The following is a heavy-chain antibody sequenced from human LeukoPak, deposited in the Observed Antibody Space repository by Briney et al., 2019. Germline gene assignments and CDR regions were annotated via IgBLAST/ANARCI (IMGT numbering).Heavy chain of an antibody. CDR3: ARSISNY. J-gene: IGHJ4*02. D-gene: IGHD2-21*01. Sequence: GGSLRLSCAASGFTFSSYGMHWVRQAPGKGLEWVAVISYDGSNKYYADSVKGRFTISRDNAKNSLYLQMNSLRAEDTAVYYCARSISNYWGQGTLVTVSS. CDR1: GFTFSSYG. V-gene: IGHV3-30*03. CDR2: ISYDGSNK.